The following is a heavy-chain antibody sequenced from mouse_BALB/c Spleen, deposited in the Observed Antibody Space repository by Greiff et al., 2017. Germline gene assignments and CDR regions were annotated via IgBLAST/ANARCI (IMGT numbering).Heavy chain of an antibody. D-gene: IGHD2-14*01. CDR1: GYTFTSYY. J-gene: IGHJ3*01. V-gene: IGHV1S56*01. CDR2: IYPGNVNT. Sequence: VQLQQSGPELVKPGASVRISCKASGYTFTSYYIHWVKQRPGQGLEWIGWIYPGNVNTKYNEKFKGKATLTADKSSSTAYMQLSSLTSEDSAVYFCARGKGTTWFAYWGQGTLVTVSA. CDR3: ARGKGTTWFAY.